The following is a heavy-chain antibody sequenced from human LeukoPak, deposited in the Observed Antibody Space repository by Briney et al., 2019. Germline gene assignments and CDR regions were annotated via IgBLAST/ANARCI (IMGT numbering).Heavy chain of an antibody. D-gene: IGHD3-3*01. CDR3: ARGISNYGFWSGYFSTDAFDI. J-gene: IGHJ3*02. V-gene: IGHV3-21*01. CDR2: ISSSSSYI. CDR1: GFTFSNYA. Sequence: GGSLRLSCAASGFTFSNYAMSWVRQAPGKGLEWVSSISSSSSYIYYADSVKGRFTISRDNAKNSLYLQMNSLRAEDTAVYYCARGISNYGFWSGYFSTDAFDIWGQGTMVTVSS.